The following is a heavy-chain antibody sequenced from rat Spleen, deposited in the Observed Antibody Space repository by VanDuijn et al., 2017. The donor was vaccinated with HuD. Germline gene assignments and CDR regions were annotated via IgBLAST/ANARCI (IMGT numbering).Heavy chain of an antibody. CDR3: TTDWASPYFDY. CDR2: ISYDDSTT. CDR1: RFTFSSYD. V-gene: IGHV5-20*01. Sequence: EVQLVESGGGLVQPGRSMKLSCAASRFTFSSYDMAWVRQAPTKGLEWVASISYDDSTTYYRDSVKGRFTISRDNAKSTLYLQMDSLRSEDTATYYCTTDWASPYFDYWGPGTMVTVSS. D-gene: IGHD3-1*01. J-gene: IGHJ1*01.